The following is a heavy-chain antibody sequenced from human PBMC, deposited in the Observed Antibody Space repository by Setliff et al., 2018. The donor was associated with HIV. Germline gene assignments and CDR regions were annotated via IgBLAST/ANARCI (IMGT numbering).Heavy chain of an antibody. J-gene: IGHJ4*02. CDR3: AKGAGFYGDYTFDY. CDR2: IYSTGST. Sequence: PSETLSLTCTVSGAPITSHYWSWIRQSPGRELEWIGYIYSTGSTNYNPSLQSRVSISMDASKNKFSLKVTSVTSADTAVYYCAKGAGFYGDYTFDYWGQGNLVTVSS. V-gene: IGHV4-59*11. D-gene: IGHD4-17*01. CDR1: GAPITSHY.